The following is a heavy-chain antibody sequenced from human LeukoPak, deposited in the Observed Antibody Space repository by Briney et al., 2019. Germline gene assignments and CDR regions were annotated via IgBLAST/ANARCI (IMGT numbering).Heavy chain of an antibody. V-gene: IGHV1-2*02. CDR1: GYTFTGYY. Sequence: ASVKVSCKASGYTFTGYYMHWVRQAPGQGLEWMGWINPNSGGTNYAQKFQGRVTITRDTSASTAYMELSSLRSEDTAVYYCARSYYDILTGYYNPMYYYGMDVWGQGTTVTVS. CDR2: INPNSGGT. D-gene: IGHD3-9*01. J-gene: IGHJ6*02. CDR3: ARSYYDILTGYYNPMYYYGMDV.